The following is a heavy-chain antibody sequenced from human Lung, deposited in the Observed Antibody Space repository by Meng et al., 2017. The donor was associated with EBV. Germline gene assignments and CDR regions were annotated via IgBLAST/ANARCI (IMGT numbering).Heavy chain of an antibody. CDR3: ARASRVLGGFDY. Sequence: QGQFVQSRGEVKKPGASVKVSCKAFGYTFTNYSMHWVRQAPGQGLEWMGISNTSVGYTSHAQKFQGRVTMTRDTSTSTVHMEVSSLRSADTAVYYCARASRVLGGFDYWGQGTLVTVSS. D-gene: IGHD3-16*01. V-gene: IGHV1-46*01. CDR2: SNTSVGYT. J-gene: IGHJ4*02. CDR1: GYTFTNYS.